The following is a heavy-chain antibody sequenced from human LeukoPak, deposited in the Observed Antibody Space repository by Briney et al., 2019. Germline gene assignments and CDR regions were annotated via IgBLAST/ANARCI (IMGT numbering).Heavy chain of an antibody. Sequence: ASVKVSCKASGYTFTSYDINWVRQATGQGLEWMGWMNPNSGNTGYAQKFQGRVTMTRNTSISTAYMELSSLRSEDTAVYYCARDPYAGMITFGGVIAPNPYFDYWGQGTLVTVSS. CDR2: MNPNSGNT. V-gene: IGHV1-8*01. J-gene: IGHJ4*02. D-gene: IGHD3-16*02. CDR3: ARDPYAGMITFGGVIAPNPYFDY. CDR1: GYTFTSYD.